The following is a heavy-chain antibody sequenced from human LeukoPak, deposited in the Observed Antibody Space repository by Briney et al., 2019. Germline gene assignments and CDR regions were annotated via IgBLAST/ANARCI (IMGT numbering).Heavy chain of an antibody. J-gene: IGHJ4*02. D-gene: IGHD4-11*01. Sequence: ASVKVSCKASGGTFSSYAISWVRQAPGQGLEWMGIINPSGGSTSYAQKFQGRVTMTRDTSTSTVYMELSSLRSEDTAVYYCASSRSMTTRFDYWGQGTLVTVSS. CDR3: ASSRSMTTRFDY. CDR1: GGTFSSYA. CDR2: INPSGGST. V-gene: IGHV1-46*01.